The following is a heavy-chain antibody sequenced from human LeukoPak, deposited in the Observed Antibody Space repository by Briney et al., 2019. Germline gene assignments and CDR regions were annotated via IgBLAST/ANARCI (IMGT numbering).Heavy chain of an antibody. V-gene: IGHV4-38-2*02. Sequence: PSETLSLTCTVSGYSISSRYYWGWIRQPPGKGLEWIGSIYHSGSTYYNPSLKSRVTISVDTSKNQFSLKLSSVTAADTAVYYCARVGQWLASAQYFQHWGQGTLVTVSS. CDR1: GYSISSRYY. J-gene: IGHJ1*01. CDR2: IYHSGST. CDR3: ARVGQWLASAQYFQH. D-gene: IGHD6-19*01.